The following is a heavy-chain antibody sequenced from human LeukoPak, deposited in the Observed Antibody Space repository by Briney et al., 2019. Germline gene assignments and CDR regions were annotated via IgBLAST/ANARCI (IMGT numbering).Heavy chain of an antibody. CDR1: GGSISSGSYY. V-gene: IGHV4-61*02. CDR2: IYTGGST. CDR3: ARELGYCSSTSCYLDP. Sequence: SSETLSLTCTVSGGSISSGSYYWSWIRQPAGKGLEWIGRIYTGGSTNYNPSLKSRVTISVDTSKNQFSLKLSSVTAADTAVYYCARELGYCSSTSCYLDPWGQGTLVTVSS. D-gene: IGHD2-2*01. J-gene: IGHJ5*02.